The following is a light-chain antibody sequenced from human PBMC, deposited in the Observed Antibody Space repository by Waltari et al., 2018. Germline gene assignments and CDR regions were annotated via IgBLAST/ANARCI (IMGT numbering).Light chain of an antibody. CDR3: CSYAGSNTWV. Sequence: QSALTQPASVSDSPGQSITISCPGTSSDVGNYNLVSWYQQHPGKAPKLLIYEGFKPRSGVSNRFSGSRSGNTASLTISGLQAEDEADYYCCSYAGSNTWVFGGGTKLTVL. CDR2: EGF. V-gene: IGLV2-23*01. J-gene: IGLJ3*02. CDR1: SSDVGNYNL.